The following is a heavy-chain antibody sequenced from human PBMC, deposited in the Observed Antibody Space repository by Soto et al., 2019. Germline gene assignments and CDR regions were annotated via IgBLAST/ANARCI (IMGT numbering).Heavy chain of an antibody. D-gene: IGHD5-18*01. CDR3: AKDRGVDTAMDYYYYGMDV. J-gene: IGHJ6*02. CDR2: ISYDGSNK. Sequence: TGGSLRLSCAASAFTFSSYGMHWVRQAPGNGLEWVAVISYDGSNKYYADSVKGRFTISRDNSKNTLYLQMNSLRAEDTAVYYCAKDRGVDTAMDYYYYGMDVWGQGTTVTVSS. CDR1: AFTFSSYG. V-gene: IGHV3-30*18.